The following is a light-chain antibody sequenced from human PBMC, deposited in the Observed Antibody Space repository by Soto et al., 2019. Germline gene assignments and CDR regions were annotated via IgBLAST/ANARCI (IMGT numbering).Light chain of an antibody. CDR2: RNN. V-gene: IGLV1-47*01. J-gene: IGLJ3*02. CDR3: AAWDDSLTSWV. CDR1: SSNIGNTY. Sequence: QAVVTQPPSASGAPGQTVTISCSGSSSNIGNTYVYWFQQLPGTAPKLLIHRNNQRPSGVPDRFSGSRSGTSASLAISGLRSEDEADYYCAAWDDSLTSWVFGGGTKVTVL.